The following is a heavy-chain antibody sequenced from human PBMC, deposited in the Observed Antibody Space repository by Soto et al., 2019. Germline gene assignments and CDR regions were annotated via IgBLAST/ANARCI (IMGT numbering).Heavy chain of an antibody. Sequence: GGSLRLPCGGSGFTFSSYWMSWVRQAPGKGLEWVAIIKEDGSEKYYVDSVKGRFTISRDNAKNSLYLQMNSLRAEDTAVYYCARDQPGPTSYWGQGTLVTVSS. V-gene: IGHV3-7*01. J-gene: IGHJ4*02. CDR3: ARDQPGPTSY. CDR1: GFTFSSYW. CDR2: IKEDGSEK.